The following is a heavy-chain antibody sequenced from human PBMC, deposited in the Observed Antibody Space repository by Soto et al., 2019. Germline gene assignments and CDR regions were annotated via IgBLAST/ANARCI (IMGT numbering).Heavy chain of an antibody. Sequence: GGSLRLSCAASGFTFSDYYVTWIRQAPGKGLEWLSYISSTSRHTDYADSVKGLLTISRDNANNSLYLQMNSLRVDDTAVYFWARAGCAEGSRYFDYWGQGALVTVSS. D-gene: IGHD2-15*01. V-gene: IGHV3-11*06. CDR3: ARAGCAEGSRYFDY. CDR1: GFTFSDYY. J-gene: IGHJ4*02. CDR2: ISSTSRHT.